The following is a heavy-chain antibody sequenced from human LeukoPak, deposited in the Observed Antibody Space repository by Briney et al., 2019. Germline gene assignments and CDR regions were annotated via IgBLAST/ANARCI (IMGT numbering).Heavy chain of an antibody. J-gene: IGHJ4*02. V-gene: IGHV2-5*02. CDR2: IYWDDDK. D-gene: IGHD5-18*01. CDR3: VGSEGYSYGIDFDY. CDR1: GFSLSTSGVG. Sequence: ESGPTLVKPTQTLTLTCTFSGFSLSTSGVGVGWIRRPPGKALEWLALIYWDDDKRYSPSLKSRLTITKDTSKKQVVLTMTNIDPVDTATYHCVGSEGYSYGIDFDYWGQGTLVTVSS.